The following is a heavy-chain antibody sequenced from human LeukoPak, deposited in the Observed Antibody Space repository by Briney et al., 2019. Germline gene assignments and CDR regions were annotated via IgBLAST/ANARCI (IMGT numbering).Heavy chain of an antibody. V-gene: IGHV3-23*01. D-gene: IGHD6-13*01. CDR3: AKDKQQLPNPPFDY. Sequence: PGGSLSLSCAASGLTFSSYAMSWVRKAPGKGLEWVSAISGSGGSTYYADSVKGRFTISRDNSKNTLYLQMNSLRAEDTAVYYCAKDKQQLPNPPFDYWGQGTLVTVSS. CDR2: ISGSGGST. J-gene: IGHJ4*02. CDR1: GLTFSSYA.